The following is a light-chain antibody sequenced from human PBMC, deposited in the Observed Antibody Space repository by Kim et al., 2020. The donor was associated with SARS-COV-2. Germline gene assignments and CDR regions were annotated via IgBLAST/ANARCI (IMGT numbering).Light chain of an antibody. J-gene: IGKJ4*01. CDR3: QQYNNWPLT. CDR2: GAS. CDR1: QRVRSD. V-gene: IGKV3-15*01. Sequence: SVSPGGGATLSCRASQRVRSDLAWYQQKPGQAPRLLIYGASIRAPGIPARFSGGGSGTEFTLNLSSLQSEDFAVYYCQQYNNWPLTFGGGTKLEIK.